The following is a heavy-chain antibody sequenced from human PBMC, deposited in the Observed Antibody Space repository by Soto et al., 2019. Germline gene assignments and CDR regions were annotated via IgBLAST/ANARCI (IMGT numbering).Heavy chain of an antibody. V-gene: IGHV2-5*02. CDR2: IYWDDDK. Sequence: QITLKESGPTRVKPTQTLTLTCTFSGFSLTTRPVGVGWIRQPPGQALEWLALIYWDDDKRYNPSLKTRITVTKDTSKNQVVLTMTNMDAVDTATYYCPHRQLYNGDWNEGTFDYWGQGALVTVSS. CDR1: GFSLTTRPVG. CDR3: PHRQLYNGDWNEGTFDY. J-gene: IGHJ4*02. D-gene: IGHD1-1*01.